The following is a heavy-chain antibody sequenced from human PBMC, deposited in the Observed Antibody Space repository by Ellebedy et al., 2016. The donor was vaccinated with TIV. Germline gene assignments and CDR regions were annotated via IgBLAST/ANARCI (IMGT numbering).Heavy chain of an antibody. CDR3: VRSPRASASLAYDY. CDR1: GGSFSGYY. J-gene: IGHJ4*02. D-gene: IGHD2-15*01. CDR2: INHSGST. V-gene: IGHV4-34*01. Sequence: GSLRLXXAVYGGSFSGYYWSWIRQPPGKGLEWIGEINHSGSTNYNPSLKSRVTISVDTSKNQFSLKLSSVTAADTAVYYCVRSPRASASLAYDYWGQGTLVTVSS.